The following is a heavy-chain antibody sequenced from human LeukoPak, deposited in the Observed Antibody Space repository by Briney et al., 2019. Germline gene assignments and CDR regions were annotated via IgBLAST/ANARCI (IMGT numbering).Heavy chain of an antibody. Sequence: GGSLRLSCAASGFTFSSYAMSWVRQAPGKGLEWVSAISGSGGSKYYADSVKGRFTISRDNSKHALYLQMNSLRAEDTDVYYCAKRVVAATRPYYYGIYVCGQRATVTASS. CDR1: GFTFSSYA. CDR3: AKRVVAATRPYYYGIYV. CDR2: ISGSGGSK. J-gene: IGHJ6*02. D-gene: IGHD2-15*01. V-gene: IGHV3-23*01.